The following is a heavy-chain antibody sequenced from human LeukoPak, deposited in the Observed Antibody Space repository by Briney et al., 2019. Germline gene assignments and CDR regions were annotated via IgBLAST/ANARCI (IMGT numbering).Heavy chain of an antibody. CDR2: INPNSGGT. Sequence: GASVKVSCKASGYTFTGYYMHWVRQAPGQGLEWMGWINPNSGGTNYARNFQGRVTMTTDTSTNTAYMELRSLRSDDTAVYFCARDRWGLNYYHYMDVWGKGTTVTVSS. CDR3: ARDRWGLNYYHYMDV. D-gene: IGHD2-21*02. CDR1: GYTFTGYY. J-gene: IGHJ6*03. V-gene: IGHV1-2*02.